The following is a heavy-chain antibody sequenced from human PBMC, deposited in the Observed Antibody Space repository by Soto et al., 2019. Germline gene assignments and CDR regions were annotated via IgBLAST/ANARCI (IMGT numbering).Heavy chain of an antibody. V-gene: IGHV1-8*01. Sequence: QVQLVQSGAEVKRPGASVKVSCKASGYTFASYNIYWVRQSPGQGPEYMGWINPNSGDTGYTQKFLGRLTMTRNPSIRTAYMELSSIESEDTAVYYCARGGRYLEWFPWFDPWGQGTLVTVSS. D-gene: IGHD3-3*01. CDR3: ARGGRYLEWFPWFDP. J-gene: IGHJ5*02. CDR2: INPNSGDT. CDR1: GYTFASYN.